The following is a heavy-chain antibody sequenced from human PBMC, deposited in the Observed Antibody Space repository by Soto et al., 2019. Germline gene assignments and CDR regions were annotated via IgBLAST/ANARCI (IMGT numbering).Heavy chain of an antibody. V-gene: IGHV4-59*01. CDR3: ARDKWFDP. Sequence: SETLSLTCTVSGGSISSYYWSWIRQPPGKGLEWIGYIYYSGSTNYNPSLKSRVTISVDTSKNQFSLKLSSVTAADTAVYYCARDKWFDPWGQGTLVTVSS. CDR1: GGSISSYY. J-gene: IGHJ5*02. CDR2: IYYSGST.